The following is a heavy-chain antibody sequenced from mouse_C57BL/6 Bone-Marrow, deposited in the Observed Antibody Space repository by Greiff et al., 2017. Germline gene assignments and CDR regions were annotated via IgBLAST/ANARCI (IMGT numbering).Heavy chain of an antibody. Sequence: QVQLQQSGPELVKPGASVKISCKASGYAFRSSWMNWVKQRPGKGLEWIGRIYPGDGDTNYNGKVKGKVTLTADKSTSTAYMQLSSLTSEDSAVYYCARLRLLRVWGTGTTVTVSS. CDR3: ARLRLLRV. CDR2: IYPGDGDT. J-gene: IGHJ1*03. D-gene: IGHD2-3*01. V-gene: IGHV1-82*01. CDR1: GYAFRSSW.